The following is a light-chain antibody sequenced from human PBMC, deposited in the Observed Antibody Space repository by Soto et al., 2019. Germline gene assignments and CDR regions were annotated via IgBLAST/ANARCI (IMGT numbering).Light chain of an antibody. CDR3: CSYAGSYTSYV. J-gene: IGLJ1*01. CDR1: SIDVGRYNY. V-gene: IGLV2-11*01. Sequence: QSALTQPRSVSGSPGQPVTISCTGTSIDVGRYNYVSWYQQLPGKAPKVMIYDVTERPSGVPDRFSGSKSGNTASLTISGLQAEDEADYYCCSYAGSYTSYVFGTGTKLTVL. CDR2: DVT.